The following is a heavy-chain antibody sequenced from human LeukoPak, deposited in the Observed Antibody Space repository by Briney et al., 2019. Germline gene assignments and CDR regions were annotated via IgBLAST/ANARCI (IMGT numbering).Heavy chain of an antibody. Sequence: PSETLSLTGTVSGGSISSNYWSWLRPPAGQGLEWIGRIYTSGSNNYNPSLNSRVTMSVDSSKNQFSLKLGAGTAADPAVYYCARAEVVPAEEVAFDIWGQGTMVTASS. J-gene: IGHJ3*02. CDR2: IYTSGSN. D-gene: IGHD2-2*01. CDR1: GGSISSNY. CDR3: ARAEVVPAEEVAFDI. V-gene: IGHV4-4*07.